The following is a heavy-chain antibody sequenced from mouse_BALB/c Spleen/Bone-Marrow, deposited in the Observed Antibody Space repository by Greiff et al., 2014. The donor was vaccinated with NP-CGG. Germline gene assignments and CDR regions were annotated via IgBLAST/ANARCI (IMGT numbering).Heavy chain of an antibody. CDR3: ARTGTGAADY. D-gene: IGHD4-1*01. CDR1: GFSLTTSG. V-gene: IGHV2-2*01. Sequence: VKLLESGPGLVQPSQSLSITCTVSGFSLTTSGVHWIRLSPGKGLEWLGVIWSGGSTDYNAAFISRLSISKDNSKSHVFFKMNSLQPDDTAIYYCARTGTGAADYWGQGTALAVSS. J-gene: IGHJ2*01. CDR2: IWSGGST.